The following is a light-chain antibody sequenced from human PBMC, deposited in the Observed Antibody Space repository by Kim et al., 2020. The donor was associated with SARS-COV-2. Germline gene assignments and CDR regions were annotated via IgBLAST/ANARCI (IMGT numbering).Light chain of an antibody. V-gene: IGKV1-33*01. Sequence: DIQMTQSPSSLSASVGDTVTITCQASQDINKYLNWYQHKPGKAPKLLIHHVSNLDTGVPSRFSGSGSGTNFTFSISSLQPEDIATYFCQHYDDLPYTFGQGTKLEI. CDR1: QDINKY. J-gene: IGKJ2*01. CDR2: HVS. CDR3: QHYDDLPYT.